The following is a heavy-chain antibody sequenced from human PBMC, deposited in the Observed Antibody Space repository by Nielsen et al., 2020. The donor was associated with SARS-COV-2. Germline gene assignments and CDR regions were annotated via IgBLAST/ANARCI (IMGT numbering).Heavy chain of an antibody. V-gene: IGHV3-11*03. CDR1: GFTFSDSY. Sequence: GESLKISCAASGFTFSDSYMSWIRQAPGKGLEWISYISSSSSYTNYADSLKGRFTISRDNAKNSLYLQMNSLRAEDTAIYYCAKSGYCNGGICYSTEYFQDCVQGTLGTVSS. D-gene: IGHD2-15*01. CDR3: AKSGYCNGGICYSTEYFQD. CDR2: ISSSSSYT. J-gene: IGHJ1*01.